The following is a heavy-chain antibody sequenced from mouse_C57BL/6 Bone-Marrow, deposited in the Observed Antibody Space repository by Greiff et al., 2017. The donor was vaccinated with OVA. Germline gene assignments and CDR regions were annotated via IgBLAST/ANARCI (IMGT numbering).Heavy chain of an antibody. J-gene: IGHJ3*01. CDR1: GYTFTSYW. D-gene: IGHD1-1*01. CDR2: IYPGSGST. Sequence: QVQLQQPGAELVKPGASVKMSCKASGYTFTSYWITWVKQRPGQGLEWIGDIYPGSGSTNYNEKFKSKATLTVDTSSSTAYMQLSSLTSEDSAVYYCARDYYGRAGPWFAYWGQGTLVTVSA. V-gene: IGHV1-55*01. CDR3: ARDYYGRAGPWFAY.